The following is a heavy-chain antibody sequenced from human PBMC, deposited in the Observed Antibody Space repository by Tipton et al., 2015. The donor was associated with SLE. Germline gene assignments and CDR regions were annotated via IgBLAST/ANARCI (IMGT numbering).Heavy chain of an antibody. CDR1: GGSFSAYY. J-gene: IGHJ5*02. D-gene: IGHD6-6*01. CDR2: INHSGST. CDR3: ARGGASSKWLDP. V-gene: IGHV4-34*01. Sequence: TLSLTCGVYGGSFSAYYWSWIRQPPGKGLEWIGEINHSGSTNYNPSLKSRVTISVDTSKNQFSLKLTSVTAADTAVYYCARGGASSKWLDPWGQGILVTVSS.